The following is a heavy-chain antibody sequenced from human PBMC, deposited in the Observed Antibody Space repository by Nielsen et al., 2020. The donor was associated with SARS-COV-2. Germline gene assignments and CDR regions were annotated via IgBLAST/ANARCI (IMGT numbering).Heavy chain of an antibody. J-gene: IGHJ6*03. CDR1: GFTFSSYS. V-gene: IGHV3-21*04. CDR3: ARDGYSSGWYSFDYYYMDV. Sequence: GESLKISCAASGFTFSSYSMNWVRQAPGKGLEWVSNISSSSTYIYYADSVKGRFTISRDNAKNSLYLQMNSLRAEDTAVYYCARDGYSSGWYSFDYYYMDVWGKGTTVTVSS. D-gene: IGHD6-19*01. CDR2: ISSSSTYI.